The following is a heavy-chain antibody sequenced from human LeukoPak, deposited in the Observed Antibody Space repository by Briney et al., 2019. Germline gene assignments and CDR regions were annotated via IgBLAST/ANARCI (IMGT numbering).Heavy chain of an antibody. Sequence: GGSLRLSCAASGFAFSSYAMTWVRQAPGKGLEWVSVSSGSGDITFYADSVKGRFTISRDNSKNTLDLHMNGLRAEDTAVYYCAKGERYSGSRFDYWGQGTLVTVSS. CDR3: AKGERYSGSRFDY. J-gene: IGHJ4*02. CDR2: SSGSGDIT. CDR1: GFAFSSYA. V-gene: IGHV3-23*01. D-gene: IGHD1-26*01.